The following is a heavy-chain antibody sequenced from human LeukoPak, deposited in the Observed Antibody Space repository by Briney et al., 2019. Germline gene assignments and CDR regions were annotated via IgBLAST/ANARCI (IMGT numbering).Heavy chain of an antibody. CDR1: GFTFSSYG. J-gene: IGHJ4*02. V-gene: IGHV3-33*01. Sequence: GRSLRLSCAASGFTFSSYGMHWVRQAPGKGLEWVAVIWYDGSNKNYVDSVKGRFTISRDNFKNTLYLQMNSLRAEDTAVYYCARDQGSGWYPSDYWGQGTLVTVSS. D-gene: IGHD6-19*01. CDR3: ARDQGSGWYPSDY. CDR2: IWYDGSNK.